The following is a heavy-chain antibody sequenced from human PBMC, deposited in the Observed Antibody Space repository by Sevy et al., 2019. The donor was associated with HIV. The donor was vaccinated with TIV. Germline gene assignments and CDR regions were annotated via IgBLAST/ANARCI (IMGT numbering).Heavy chain of an antibody. Sequence: GGSLRLSCAASGFDFHNYWMHWVRQAPGKGLVWVSHIKSDASSTVYADSVKGRFTVSRDNAKNTLYLQMDDLRAEDSGVYYCARDTRTYCSSITCYGDSFDSWGQGTLVTVSS. J-gene: IGHJ4*02. CDR3: ARDTRTYCSSITCYGDSFDS. CDR2: IKSDASST. V-gene: IGHV3-74*01. CDR1: GFDFHNYW. D-gene: IGHD2-2*01.